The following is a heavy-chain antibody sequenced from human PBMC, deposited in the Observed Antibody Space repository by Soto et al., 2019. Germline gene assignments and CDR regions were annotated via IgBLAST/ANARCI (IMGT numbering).Heavy chain of an antibody. CDR1: GGTFSSYT. V-gene: IGHV1-69*02. Sequence: QVQLVQSGAEVKKPGSSVKVSCKASGGTFSSYTISWVRQAPGQGLEWMGRIIPILGIANYAQKFQGRVTLTAGKSTSTAYMELSSLRSEDTAVYYCARQQRGYSYGPFDYWGQGTLVTVSS. J-gene: IGHJ4*02. D-gene: IGHD5-18*01. CDR3: ARQQRGYSYGPFDY. CDR2: IIPILGIA.